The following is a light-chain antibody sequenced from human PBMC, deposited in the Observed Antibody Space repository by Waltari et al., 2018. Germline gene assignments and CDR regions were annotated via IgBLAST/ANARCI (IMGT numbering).Light chain of an antibody. V-gene: IGLV3-10*01. Sequence: SYELTQTPSVSVSPGQTARITCSGHELPRKYAYWFQQKSGQAPRLVIYEDTKRPSGSPERCSGSSSGTVATLTITGAQVDDEADYYCYSSDSTGLRVFGGGTTVVVL. CDR3: YSSDSTGLRV. CDR2: EDT. J-gene: IGLJ1*01. CDR1: ELPRKY.